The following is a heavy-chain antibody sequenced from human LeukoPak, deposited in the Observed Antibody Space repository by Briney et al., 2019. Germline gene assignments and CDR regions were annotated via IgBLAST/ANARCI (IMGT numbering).Heavy chain of an antibody. D-gene: IGHD3-9*01. CDR1: GYTFTGYY. CDR2: INPNSGGT. CDR3: ARDIYPPYYDILTGYYLGCWFDP. J-gene: IGHJ5*02. Sequence: ASVKVSCKASGYTFTGYYMHWVRQAPGQGLEWMGWINPNSGGTSYAQKFQGRVTMTRDTSISTAYMELSRLRSDDTAVYYCARDIYPPYYDILTGYYLGCWFDPWGQGTLVTVSS. V-gene: IGHV1-2*02.